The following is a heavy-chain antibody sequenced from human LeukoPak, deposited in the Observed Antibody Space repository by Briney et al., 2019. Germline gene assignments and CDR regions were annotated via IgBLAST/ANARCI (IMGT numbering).Heavy chain of an antibody. CDR1: GFTFSNAW. V-gene: IGHV3-15*01. J-gene: IGHJ6*02. CDR3: TTAPIGLWFGELFQYYYGMDV. Sequence: GGSLRLSCAASGFTFSNAWMSWVRQAPGKGLEWVGRIKSKTDGGTTDYAAPVKGRFTISRDDSKNALYLQMNSLKTEDTAVYYCTTAPIGLWFGELFQYYYGMDVWGQGTTVTVSS. D-gene: IGHD3-10*01. CDR2: IKSKTDGGTT.